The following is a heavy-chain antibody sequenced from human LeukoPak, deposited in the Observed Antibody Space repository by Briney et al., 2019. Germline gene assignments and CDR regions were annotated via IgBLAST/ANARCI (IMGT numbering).Heavy chain of an antibody. CDR2: ISYDGSNK. V-gene: IGHV3-30*18. CDR1: GFTLSSYR. CDR3: AKGLGTLLTGASVAFDY. J-gene: IGHJ4*02. Sequence: GGSLRLSCAASGFTLSSYRMLWVRQAPGKGLEWVAVISYDGSNKYYADSVKGRFTISRDNSKNTLYLQMNSLRAEDTAVYYCAKGLGTLLTGASVAFDYWGQGTLVTVSS. D-gene: IGHD3-9*01.